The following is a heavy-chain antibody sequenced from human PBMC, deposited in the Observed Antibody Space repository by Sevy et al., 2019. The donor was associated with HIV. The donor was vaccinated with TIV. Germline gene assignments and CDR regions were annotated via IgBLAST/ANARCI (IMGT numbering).Heavy chain of an antibody. V-gene: IGHV3-48*03. CDR2: ISNSGTTI. Sequence: GGSLRLSCAASGFTISSYEMNWVRQAPGKGLEWVSYISNSGTTISYSDSVRGRFTISRDNARNSLYLQMNSLRGEDTAVYYCARDLPPSATTVAHFDHWGQGTLVTVSS. CDR1: GFTISSYE. J-gene: IGHJ4*02. D-gene: IGHD4-17*01. CDR3: ARDLPPSATTVAHFDH.